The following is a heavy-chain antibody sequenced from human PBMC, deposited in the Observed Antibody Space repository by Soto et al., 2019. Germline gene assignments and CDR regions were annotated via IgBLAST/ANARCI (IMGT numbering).Heavy chain of an antibody. Sequence: EVQVLESGGGLVQPGGSLRLSCAASGCTFFNYGMTWVRQAPGKGLEWVSSVSGDGYTTYYADSVRGRFNISRDNSKGTLFVQMNSLRAEDTAVYYCAKEASVPSLGEFWYFDLWGRGTQVTVSS. CDR1: GCTFFNYG. CDR3: AKEASVPSLGEFWYFDL. D-gene: IGHD3-16*01. V-gene: IGHV3-23*01. CDR2: VSGDGYTT. J-gene: IGHJ2*01.